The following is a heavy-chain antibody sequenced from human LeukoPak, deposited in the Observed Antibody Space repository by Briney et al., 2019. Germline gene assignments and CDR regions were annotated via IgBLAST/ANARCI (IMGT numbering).Heavy chain of an antibody. CDR1: GFTFSSYS. Sequence: GGSLRLSCAASGFTFSSYSMNWVRQAPGKGLEWVSYISSSGSTVYYADSVKDRFTISRDNAKNSLYLQMNSLRAEDTAVYYCATLGKFGELFNHWGQGTLVTVSS. J-gene: IGHJ4*02. V-gene: IGHV3-48*04. CDR2: ISSSGSTV. CDR3: ATLGKFGELFNH. D-gene: IGHD3-10*01.